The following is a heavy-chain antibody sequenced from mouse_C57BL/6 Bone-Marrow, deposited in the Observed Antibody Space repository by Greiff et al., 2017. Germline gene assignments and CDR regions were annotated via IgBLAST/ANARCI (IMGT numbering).Heavy chain of an antibody. V-gene: IGHV6-6*01. Sequence: EVQGVESGGGLVQPGGSMKLSCAASGFTFSDAWMDWVRQSPEKGLEWVAEIRNKANNHATYYAESVKGRFTISRDDFKSSVYLQMNSLRAEDTGIYYCTRGGYHWYFDVWGTGTTVTVSS. D-gene: IGHD2-2*01. CDR1: GFTFSDAW. CDR2: IRNKANNHAT. CDR3: TRGGYHWYFDV. J-gene: IGHJ1*03.